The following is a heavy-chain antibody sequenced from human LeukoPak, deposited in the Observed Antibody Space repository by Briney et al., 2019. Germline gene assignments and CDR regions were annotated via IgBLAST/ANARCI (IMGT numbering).Heavy chain of an antibody. CDR3: ATNTIPGYSSSWYGYYWFDP. J-gene: IGHJ5*02. CDR2: INSNSGGT. CDR1: GYPYSNYD. V-gene: IGHV1-2*02. D-gene: IGHD6-13*01. Sequence: ASVNVSCMASGYPYSNYDINWVRQAPGKGREWMGWINSNSGGTNYAQKFQGRVTMTRDTSISTAYMELSRLRSDDTAVYYCATNTIPGYSSSWYGYYWFDPWGQGALVTVSS.